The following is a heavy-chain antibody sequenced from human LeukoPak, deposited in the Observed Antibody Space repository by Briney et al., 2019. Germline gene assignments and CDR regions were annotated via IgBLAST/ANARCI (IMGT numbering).Heavy chain of an antibody. Sequence: GGSLRLSCAASGFTFSSYSMNWVRQAPGKGLEWVSSISSTSFIKYADSVKGRFTSSRDNAENSLYLQMSSLRAEDTAVYYCARSPPSLYYMDVWGKGTTVTVSS. J-gene: IGHJ6*03. CDR3: ARSPPSLYYMDV. CDR1: GFTFSSYS. V-gene: IGHV3-21*06. D-gene: IGHD6-6*01. CDR2: ISSTSFI.